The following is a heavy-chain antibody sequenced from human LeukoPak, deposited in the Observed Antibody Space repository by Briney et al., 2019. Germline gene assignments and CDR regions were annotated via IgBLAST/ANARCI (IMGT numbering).Heavy chain of an antibody. CDR3: ARGVAAAPLDY. J-gene: IGHJ4*02. Sequence: SETLSLTCTVSGGSISSYYWSWIRRPPGKGLEWIGYIYYSGSTNYNPSLKSRVTISVDTSKNQFSLKLSSVTAADTAVYYCARGVAAAPLDYWGQGTLVTVSS. CDR2: IYYSGST. D-gene: IGHD6-13*01. V-gene: IGHV4-59*01. CDR1: GGSISSYY.